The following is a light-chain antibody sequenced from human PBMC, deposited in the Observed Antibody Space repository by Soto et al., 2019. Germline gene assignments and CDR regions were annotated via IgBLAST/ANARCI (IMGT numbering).Light chain of an antibody. J-gene: IGKJ3*01. Sequence: DIQMTQSPSSLSASVGDRVTITCRASQSISSYLNWYQQKPGKAPMRLIYAASSLQSGVPSRFSGSGSGTDFTLTISSLQPEDFATYYCQQSYSTPRFTFGPGTKVDIK. V-gene: IGKV1-39*01. CDR2: AAS. CDR3: QQSYSTPRFT. CDR1: QSISSY.